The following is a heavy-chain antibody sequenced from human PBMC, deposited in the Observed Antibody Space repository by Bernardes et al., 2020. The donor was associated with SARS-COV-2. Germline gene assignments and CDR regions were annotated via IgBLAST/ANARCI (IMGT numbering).Heavy chain of an antibody. CDR1: GFTFRSYA. CDR3: AKDRYCSGGSCNSAEYFQH. V-gene: IGHV3-23*01. Sequence: GGSLRLSCAASGFTFRSYAMSWVRQAPGEGLEWVSSISTSGSNTYYADSVKGRFTISRDNSRNTLHLQMNSLRGDDTAVYYCAKDRYCSGGSCNSAEYFQHWGQGTLVTVSS. D-gene: IGHD2-15*01. J-gene: IGHJ1*01. CDR2: ISTSGSNT.